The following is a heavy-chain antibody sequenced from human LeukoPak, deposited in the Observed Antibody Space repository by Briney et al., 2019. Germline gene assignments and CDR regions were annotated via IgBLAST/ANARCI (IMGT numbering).Heavy chain of an antibody. V-gene: IGHV3-23*01. CDR2: ISGSGGST. CDR3: AKGSAMVRGVMGV. CDR1: GLTFSSYA. J-gene: IGHJ6*02. D-gene: IGHD3-10*01. Sequence: GGSLRLSCAASGLTFSSYAMSWVRQAPGKGLEWVSAISGSGGSTYYADSVKGRFTISRDNSKNTLYLQMNSLRAEDTAVYYCAKGSAMVRGVMGVWGQGTTVTVSS.